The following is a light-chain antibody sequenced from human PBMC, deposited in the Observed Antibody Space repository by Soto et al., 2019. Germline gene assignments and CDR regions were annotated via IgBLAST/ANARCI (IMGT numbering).Light chain of an antibody. CDR1: RSLVYSDGNAY. J-gene: IGKJ1*01. CDR2: KAS. Sequence: DVVMTQSPLSLPVTLGQPASISCRSSRSLVYSDGNAYLNWFQQRPGQSPRRLIYKASNRDSGVPDRFSGSGSGTDFTLQINGVEAEDVGVYYCMQGTHWPPTFGRGTRVEI. CDR3: MQGTHWPPT. V-gene: IGKV2-30*01.